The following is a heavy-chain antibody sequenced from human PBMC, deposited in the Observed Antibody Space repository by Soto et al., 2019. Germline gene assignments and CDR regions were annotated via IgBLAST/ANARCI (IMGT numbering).Heavy chain of an antibody. Sequence: GASVKVSCKASGGTFSSYAISWVRQAPGQGLEWMGGIIPIFGTANYAQKFQGRVTITADESTSTAYMELSSLRSEDTAVYYCARVYGFGSSRYNWFDPWGQGTLVTVSS. D-gene: IGHD6-6*01. CDR3: ARVYGFGSSRYNWFDP. J-gene: IGHJ5*02. CDR2: IIPIFGTA. CDR1: GGTFSSYA. V-gene: IGHV1-69*13.